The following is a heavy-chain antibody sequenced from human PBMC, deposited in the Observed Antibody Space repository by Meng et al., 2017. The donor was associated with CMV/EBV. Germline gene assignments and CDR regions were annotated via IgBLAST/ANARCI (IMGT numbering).Heavy chain of an antibody. CDR3: ARSSGPRYFQH. J-gene: IGHJ1*01. V-gene: IGHV3-7*01. CDR1: GFTFSSYW. Sequence: GESLKISCAASGFTFSSYWMSWVRQAPGKGLEWVANIKQDGSEKYYVDSVKGRFTISRDNAKNSLYLQMNNLRAEDTAVYYCARSSGPRYFQHWGQGTLVTVSS. CDR2: IKQDGSEK.